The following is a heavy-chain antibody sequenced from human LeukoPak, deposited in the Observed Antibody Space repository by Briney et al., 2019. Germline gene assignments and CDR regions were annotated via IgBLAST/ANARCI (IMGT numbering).Heavy chain of an antibody. D-gene: IGHD7-27*01. Sequence: GGSLRLSCAASGLTFSTYAVTWVRQAPGKGLEWVGRIRKKPDSYTTQYAASVKGRFVISRDDSKNSLYLQMNSLRTEDTAVYYCVRDNWGTDYWGQGTLVTVSS. CDR1: GLTFSTYA. J-gene: IGHJ4*02. V-gene: IGHV3-72*01. CDR2: IRKKPDSYTT. CDR3: VRDNWGTDY.